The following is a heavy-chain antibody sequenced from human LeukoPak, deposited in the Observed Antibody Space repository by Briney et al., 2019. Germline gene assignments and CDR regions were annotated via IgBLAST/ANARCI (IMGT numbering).Heavy chain of an antibody. Sequence: PSETLSLTCIVSGDSINSRNFYWGWMRQLPGKGLEWIGSIYYSGSAYYNPSLKSRVTISIDTSMNHFSLRLTSVTAADTAVYYCGREDYDFRSGYNGYYYMDVWGKGSAVIVSS. CDR1: GDSINSRNFY. CDR2: IYYSGSA. CDR3: GREDYDFRSGYNGYYYMDV. J-gene: IGHJ6*03. D-gene: IGHD3-3*01. V-gene: IGHV4-39*07.